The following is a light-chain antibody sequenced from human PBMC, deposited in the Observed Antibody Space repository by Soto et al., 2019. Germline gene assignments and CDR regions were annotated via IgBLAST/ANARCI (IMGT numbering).Light chain of an antibody. V-gene: IGLV1-40*01. J-gene: IGLJ1*01. CDR1: SSNIGAGYD. CDR3: QSYDSSLSIYV. Sequence: QSVLTQPPSVSGAPGQRVTISCTGSSSNIGAGYDVHWYQQLPGTAPKLLIYGNSNRPSGVPDRFCGSKSGTSASLAITGLQVEDEADYYCQSYDSSLSIYVFGTGIKLTVL. CDR2: GNS.